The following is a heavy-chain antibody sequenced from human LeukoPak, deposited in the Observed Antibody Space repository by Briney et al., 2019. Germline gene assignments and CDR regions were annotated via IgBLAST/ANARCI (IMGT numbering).Heavy chain of an antibody. Sequence: GGSLRLSCAASGFTFRSYWMHWVGQAPAKGVVGVSRINSDGSSTSYADSVKGRFTIYRDNAKNTLYLQMTSLRAEDAAVYYCARDGKYGSGSSDYWGQGTLVTGSS. D-gene: IGHD3-10*01. CDR3: ARDGKYGSGSSDY. CDR1: GFTFRSYW. J-gene: IGHJ4*02. CDR2: INSDGSST. V-gene: IGHV3-74*01.